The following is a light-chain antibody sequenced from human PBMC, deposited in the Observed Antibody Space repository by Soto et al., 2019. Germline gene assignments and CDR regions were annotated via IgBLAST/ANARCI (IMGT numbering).Light chain of an antibody. CDR2: GAS. J-gene: IGKJ2*01. Sequence: DIQMTQSPSAMSASVGDRVTITCRASQGISNYLAWFQQKPGQGPKRLIYGASNLQSGVPPRFSGSGSETEFTLTISNLKPEDIATYSCLQHNASQFTFGQRKKMEIK. V-gene: IGKV1-17*03. CDR1: QGISNY. CDR3: LQHNASQFT.